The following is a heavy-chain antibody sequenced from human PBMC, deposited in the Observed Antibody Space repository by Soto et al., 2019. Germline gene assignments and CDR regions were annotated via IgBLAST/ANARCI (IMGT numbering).Heavy chain of an antibody. V-gene: IGHV3-21*01. CDR2: ISSSSSYI. D-gene: IGHD3-16*01. CDR1: GITVSSNY. CDR3: AIAPVSYYYYGMDV. J-gene: IGHJ6*02. Sequence: PGGSLRLSCAASGITVSSNYMNWVRQAPGKGLEWVSSISSSSSYIYYADSVKGRFTISRDNAKNSLYLQMNSLRAEDTAVYYCAIAPVSYYYYGMDVWGQGTTVTVSS.